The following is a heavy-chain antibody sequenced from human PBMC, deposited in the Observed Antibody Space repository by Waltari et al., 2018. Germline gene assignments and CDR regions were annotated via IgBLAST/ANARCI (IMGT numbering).Heavy chain of an antibody. D-gene: IGHD2-8*01. CDR2: NQAEKGKQ. CDR3: ARAYCINGVCYSGYYFDY. Sequence: QVQLVQSGAEVKKPGASVKVSCKASGYTFTGYTIHWVRQAPGQGLEWMGWNQAEKGKQKYSKKFQGRGNINRDTSANTADMELSSLRSEDTAVYYCARAYCINGVCYSGYYFDYWGQGTLVTVSS. V-gene: IGHV1-3*01. CDR1: GYTFTGYT. J-gene: IGHJ4*02.